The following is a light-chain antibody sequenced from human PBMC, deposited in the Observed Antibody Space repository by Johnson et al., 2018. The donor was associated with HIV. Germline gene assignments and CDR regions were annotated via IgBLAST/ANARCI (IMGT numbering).Light chain of an antibody. CDR1: SSNIGDNY. CDR3: GTWDNSLTPGAV. J-gene: IGLJ1*01. Sequence: QSVLTQPPSVSAAPGQKVTISCSGSSSNIGDNYVSWYQQLPGTAPKLLIYENNKRPSGIPDRFSGSKSGTSATLGIAGLQPGDEADYYCGTWDNSLTPGAVFGTGTKVTVL. CDR2: ENN. V-gene: IGLV1-51*02.